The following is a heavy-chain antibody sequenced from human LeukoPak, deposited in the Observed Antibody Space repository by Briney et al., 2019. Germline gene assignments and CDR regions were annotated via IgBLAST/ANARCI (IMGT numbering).Heavy chain of an antibody. J-gene: IGHJ6*03. V-gene: IGHV4-4*02. CDR2: IYHSGST. Sequence: SGTLSLTCAVSGGSISSSNWWSWVRQPPGKGLEWIGEIYHSGSTNYNPSLKSRVTISVDTSKNQFSLKLSSVTAADTAVYYCARVTKEHKKYYDILTGYMNYYYMDVWGKGTTVTISS. CDR3: ARVTKEHKKYYDILTGYMNYYYMDV. D-gene: IGHD3-9*01. CDR1: GGSISSSNW.